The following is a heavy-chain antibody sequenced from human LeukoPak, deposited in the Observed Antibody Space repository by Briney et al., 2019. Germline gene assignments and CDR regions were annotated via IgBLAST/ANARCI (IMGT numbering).Heavy chain of an antibody. CDR1: GFTFSSYA. Sequence: GGSLRLSCAASGFTFSSYAMHWVRQAPGKGLEWVAVISYDGSNKYYADSVKGRFTISRDNSKNTLYLQMNSLSPEDTAVYYCAKGGSSWSRFDYWGQGALVTVSS. CDR3: AKGGSSWSRFDY. D-gene: IGHD6-13*01. CDR2: ISYDGSNK. J-gene: IGHJ4*02. V-gene: IGHV3-30*04.